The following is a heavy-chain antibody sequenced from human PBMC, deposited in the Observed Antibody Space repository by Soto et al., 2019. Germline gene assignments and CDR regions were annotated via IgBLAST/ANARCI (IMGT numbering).Heavy chain of an antibody. CDR1: GGSISRYY. CDR3: ARDVPEPYYDFWSGYSCYYRMDV. CDR2: IYTSGRT. D-gene: IGHD3-3*01. J-gene: IGHJ6*04. Sequence: QVQLQESGPGLVKPSETLSLTCTVSGGSISRYYWSWIRQPAGKGLEWLERIYTSGRTNYNPSLRCPGIISVETAKNQFSLTLSSVTAADTAVYYCARDVPEPYYDFWSGYSCYYRMDVWRKGTTVTVSS. V-gene: IGHV4-4*07.